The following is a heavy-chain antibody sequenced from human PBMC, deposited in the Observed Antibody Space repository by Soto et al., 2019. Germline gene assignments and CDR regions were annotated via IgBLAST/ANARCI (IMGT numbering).Heavy chain of an antibody. CDR1: GYTFTSYG. CDR3: VVAANPNYFDY. V-gene: IGHV1-18*01. D-gene: IGHD2-15*01. J-gene: IGHJ4*02. CDR2: ISAYNGNT. Sequence: QVQLVQSGAEVKKPGASVKVSCKASGYTFTSYGIIWVRQAPGQGLEWMGWISAYNGNTNYAQKLQGRVTMTTDTSTSTPDKELRTLRSDDTAVYSLVVAANPNYFDYWGQGTLVTVSS.